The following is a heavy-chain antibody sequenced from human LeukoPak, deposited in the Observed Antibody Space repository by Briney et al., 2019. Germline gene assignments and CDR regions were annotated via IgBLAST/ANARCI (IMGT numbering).Heavy chain of an antibody. J-gene: IGHJ6*04. D-gene: IGHD1-1*01. Sequence: PSETLSLTCTVSGGSISSYYWSWIRQPPGKGLEWIGYIYTSGSTNYNPSLKSRVTISVDTSKNQFSLKLSSVTAADTAVYYCARRGLYWNDRGLYLDVWGKGTTVTVSS. CDR2: IYTSGST. CDR1: GGSISSYY. CDR3: ARRGLYWNDRGLYLDV. V-gene: IGHV4-4*09.